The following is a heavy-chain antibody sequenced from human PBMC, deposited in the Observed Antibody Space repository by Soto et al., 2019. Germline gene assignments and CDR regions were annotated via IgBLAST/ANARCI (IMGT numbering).Heavy chain of an antibody. J-gene: IGHJ5*02. Sequence: QVQLVESGGGVVQPGRSLRLSCAASGFTFSSYGMHWVRQAPGKGLEWVAVISYDGSKKYYADSVKGRFTISRDNSKNTLYLQMNSLRAEDTAVYYCAKDPGPGYLLAGWFDPWGQGTLVTVSS. V-gene: IGHV3-30*18. CDR2: ISYDGSKK. D-gene: IGHD5-12*01. CDR1: GFTFSSYG. CDR3: AKDPGPGYLLAGWFDP.